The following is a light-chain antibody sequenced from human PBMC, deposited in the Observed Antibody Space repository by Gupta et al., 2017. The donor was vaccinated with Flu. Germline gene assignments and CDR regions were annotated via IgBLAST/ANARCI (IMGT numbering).Light chain of an antibody. V-gene: IGLV3-21*02. CDR2: KDS. Sequence: SYVLTQSPSVSVAPGQTATITCGGNNIAAKSVHWYQLKPGQAPVFVVYKDSDRPSGIPERFSGSNSGTTATLGVSRVGAEDEGDYYCKVWDNGRSHWVFGGGTKLTVL. CDR1: NIAAKS. CDR3: KVWDNGRSHWV. J-gene: IGLJ3*02.